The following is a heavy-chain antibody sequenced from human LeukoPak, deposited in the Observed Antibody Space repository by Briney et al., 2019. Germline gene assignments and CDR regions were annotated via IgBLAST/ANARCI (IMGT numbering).Heavy chain of an antibody. J-gene: IGHJ4*02. CDR3: ARDRVYGSGSYTFDY. D-gene: IGHD3-10*01. V-gene: IGHV1-2*02. CDR2: INPNSGGT. Sequence: ASVKVSCKVSGYTFTGYYMHWVRQAPGQGLEWMGWINPNSGGTNYAQKFQGRVTMTRDTSISTAYMELSRLRSDDTAVYYCARDRVYGSGSYTFDYWGQGTLVTVSS. CDR1: GYTFTGYY.